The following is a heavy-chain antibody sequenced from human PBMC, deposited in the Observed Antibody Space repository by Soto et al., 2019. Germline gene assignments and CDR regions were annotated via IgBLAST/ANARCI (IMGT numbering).Heavy chain of an antibody. CDR1: GGTFSSYA. CDR3: ATALICYDILSGCFFDY. D-gene: IGHD3-9*01. Sequence: QVQLVQSGAEVKKPGSSVKVSCKASGGTFSSYAISWVRQAPGQGLEWMGGIIPIFGTANYAQKYQGRVTITADESTSAAYMELSSLRSEDTAVYYCATALICYDILSGCFFDYWGQGTLVTVSS. V-gene: IGHV1-69*01. CDR2: IIPIFGTA. J-gene: IGHJ4*02.